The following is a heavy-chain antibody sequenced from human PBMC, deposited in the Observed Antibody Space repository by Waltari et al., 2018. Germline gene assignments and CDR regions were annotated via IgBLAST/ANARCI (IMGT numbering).Heavy chain of an antibody. CDR2: IYHSGST. V-gene: IGHV4-38-2*01. CDR3: ARAGLVRLGWFDP. Sequence: QVQLQESGPGLVKPSETLSLTCAVSGYSIRSGYYWGWIRQPPGKGLEWIGSIYHSGSTYYNPSLKSRVTISVDTSKNQFSLKLSSVTAADTAVYYCARAGLVRLGWFDPWGQGTLVTVSS. J-gene: IGHJ5*02. D-gene: IGHD6-19*01. CDR1: GYSIRSGYY.